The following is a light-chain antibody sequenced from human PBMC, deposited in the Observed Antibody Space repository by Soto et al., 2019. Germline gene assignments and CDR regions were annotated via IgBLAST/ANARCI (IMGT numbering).Light chain of an antibody. CDR2: EAS. CDR1: QGINTY. CDR3: QQHPDWPPLT. Sequence: EIILTQSPATLSVSLGERVTLSCRASQGINTYLAWYQQKPGQSPRLLIYEASHIATGTPARFSARGSGTHFTLTISSMEPEDYAVYYCQQHPDWPPLTFGGGTKVDIK. J-gene: IGKJ4*01. V-gene: IGKV3-11*01.